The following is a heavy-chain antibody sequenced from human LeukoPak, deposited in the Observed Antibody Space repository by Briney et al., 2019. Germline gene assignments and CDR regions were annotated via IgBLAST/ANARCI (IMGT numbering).Heavy chain of an antibody. CDR1: GFTFSSNG. V-gene: IGHV3-33*01. D-gene: IGHD1-14*01. CDR2: IWYDGSNK. J-gene: IGHJ6*02. Sequence: GTSLRLSCAASGFTFSSNGMHRVRQAPGKGLEWVAVIWYDGSNKYYADSVKGRFSISRDDSKKTLYLQMNSLRAEDTAVYYCARAGVGTYGMDVWGQGTTVTVSS. CDR3: ARAGVGTYGMDV.